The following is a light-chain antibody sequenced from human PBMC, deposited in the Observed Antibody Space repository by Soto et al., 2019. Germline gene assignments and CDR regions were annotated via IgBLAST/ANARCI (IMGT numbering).Light chain of an antibody. J-gene: IGLJ1*01. CDR3: SSYTTSSTYV. Sequence: SVLTQPHSVSGAPGQSGAISCTGTSSDVGSYNRVSWYQQPPGTAPKLMIYDVSNRPSGVPDRFSGSKSGNTASLTISGLQAEDEADYYCSSYTTSSTYVFGTGTKVTVL. CDR1: SSDVGSYNR. CDR2: DVS. V-gene: IGLV2-18*02.